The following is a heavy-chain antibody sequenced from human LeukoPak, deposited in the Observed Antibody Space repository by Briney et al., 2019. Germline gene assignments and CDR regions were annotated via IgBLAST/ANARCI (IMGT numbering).Heavy chain of an antibody. CDR3: ARLLSMVRGPPYAFDI. CDR2: IYYSGST. Sequence: SETLSLTCTVSGGSISSGDYYWSWIRQPPGKGLEWIGYIYYSGSTYYNPSLKSRVTISVDTSKNQFSLKLSSVTAADTAVYYCARLLSMVRGPPYAFDIWGQGTMVTVSS. CDR1: GGSISSGDYY. D-gene: IGHD3-10*01. V-gene: IGHV4-30-4*08. J-gene: IGHJ3*02.